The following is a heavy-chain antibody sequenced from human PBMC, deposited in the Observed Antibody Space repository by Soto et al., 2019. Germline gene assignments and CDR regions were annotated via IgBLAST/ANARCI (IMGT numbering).Heavy chain of an antibody. CDR2: IASVCGTP. CDR3: ARDRRLGGSLGGFDV. J-gene: IGHJ5*02. D-gene: IGHD1-26*01. V-gene: IGHV1-69*06. Sequence: QLVQSGAEARKPGSSVKVSFMAAGGTFSRYAFSWIRQAPGQGLEWMGGIASVCGTPNYARKFRDRVTIVADKITNTTYMELTSLRTADAAVYFCARDRRLGGSLGGFDVWGQGTLVIVSS. CDR1: GGTFSRYA.